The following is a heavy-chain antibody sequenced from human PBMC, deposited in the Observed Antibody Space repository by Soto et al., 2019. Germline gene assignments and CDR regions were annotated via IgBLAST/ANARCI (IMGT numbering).Heavy chain of an antibody. J-gene: IGHJ6*02. CDR1: SRNSVY. D-gene: IGHD3-22*01. Sequence: SRNSVYLGWSRQTNKGGLEWIGRIYTTGSTNYNPSLKSRVTMSLDTSRNQFSLKLSSVTAADTAVYYCAREGGYFDSGGSGVYHCNGVDVWRQGTTVTVS. CDR3: AREGGYFDSGGSGVYHCNGVDV. V-gene: IGHV4-4*07. CDR2: IYTTGST.